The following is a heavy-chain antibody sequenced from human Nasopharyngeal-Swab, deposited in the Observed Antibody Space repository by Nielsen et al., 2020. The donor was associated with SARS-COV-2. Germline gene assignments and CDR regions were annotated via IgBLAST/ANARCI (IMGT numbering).Heavy chain of an antibody. J-gene: IGHJ4*02. CDR3: TTDFYFDY. V-gene: IGHV3-73*01. CDR1: GFIISASA. CDR2: IGDKDHNYAT. Sequence: GEALKISCAASGFIISASAIHWVRQASGKGLEWVGRIGDKDHNYATTYGASVKGRFTISRDDSKNMAFLQMDSLKTEDTDLYYCTTDFYFDYWGQGTLVTVSS.